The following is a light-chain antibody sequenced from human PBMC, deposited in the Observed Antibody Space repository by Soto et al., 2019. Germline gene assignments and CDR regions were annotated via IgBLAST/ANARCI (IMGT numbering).Light chain of an antibody. CDR1: TGAVTSGHY. Sequence: QAVVTQEPSLTVSPGGTVTLTCGSSTGAVTSGHYPYWFQQKPGQAPRTLIYDTSNKHSWTPARFSGSLLGGKAALTLSGAQPEDEAEYYCLVYYSNTRPGVFGGGTKVTVL. CDR3: LVYYSNTRPGV. CDR2: DTS. J-gene: IGLJ2*01. V-gene: IGLV7-46*01.